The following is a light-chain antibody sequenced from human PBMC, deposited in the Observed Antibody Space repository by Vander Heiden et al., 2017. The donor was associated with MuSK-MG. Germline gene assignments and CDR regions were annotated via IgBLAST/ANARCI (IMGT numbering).Light chain of an antibody. CDR3: CSYAGSTSYYV. Sequence: QSALTQPASVSGSPGQSITISCSGTSSDVGSYNLVSWYQQHPGKAPKLIIYEVTKRPSGVSSRFSGSKSGNTASLTISGLQAEDEADYYCCSYAGSTSYYVFGTATKVTAL. CDR2: EVT. V-gene: IGLV2-23*02. CDR1: SSDVGSYNL. J-gene: IGLJ1*01.